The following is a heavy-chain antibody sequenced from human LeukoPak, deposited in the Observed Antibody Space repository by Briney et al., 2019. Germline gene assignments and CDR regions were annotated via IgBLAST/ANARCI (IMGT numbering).Heavy chain of an antibody. V-gene: IGHV1-2*02. CDR2: INPNSGGT. CDR1: GYTFTGYY. Sequence: ASVKVSCKASGYTFTGYYMHWVRQAPGQGLEWMGWINPNSGGTNYAQKFQGRVTMTRDTSISTAYMELSRLRSDDTAVYYCAGAFTAMENFDYWGQGTLVTVSS. J-gene: IGHJ4*02. CDR3: AGAFTAMENFDY. D-gene: IGHD5-18*01.